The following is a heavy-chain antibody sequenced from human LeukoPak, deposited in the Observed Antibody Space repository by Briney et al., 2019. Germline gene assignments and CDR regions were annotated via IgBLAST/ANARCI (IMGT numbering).Heavy chain of an antibody. Sequence: KPSETLSLTCAVYGGSFSGYYWSWIRQPPGKGLEWIGEINHSGSTNYNPSLKSRVTISVDTSKNQFSLKLSSVTAADTAVYYCARGSTVTTAFFDYWGQGTLVTVSS. D-gene: IGHD4-17*01. V-gene: IGHV4-34*01. CDR3: ARGSTVTTAFFDY. CDR2: INHSGST. CDR1: GGSFSGYY. J-gene: IGHJ4*02.